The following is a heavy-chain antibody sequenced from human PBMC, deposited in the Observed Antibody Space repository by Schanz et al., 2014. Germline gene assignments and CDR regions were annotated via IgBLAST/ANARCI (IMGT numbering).Heavy chain of an antibody. Sequence: QLRLQESGPGLVKPSETLSLTCTVSGGSVRSNTYFWAWIRQPPGKGLELIGSFSYGGSPYSNPSLKSRPTFSGDPSGPHFSLTLISWTAADSGIYYCASQLVMTSGQYFHHWGHGTLAIVSS. D-gene: IGHD1-1*01. J-gene: IGHJ1*01. CDR3: ASQLVMTSGQYFHH. V-gene: IGHV4-39*02. CDR1: GGSVRSNTYF. CDR2: FSYGGSP.